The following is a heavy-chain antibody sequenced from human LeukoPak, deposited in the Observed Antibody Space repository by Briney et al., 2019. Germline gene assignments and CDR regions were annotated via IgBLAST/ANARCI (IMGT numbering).Heavy chain of an antibody. CDR1: GFTFSTFG. J-gene: IGHJ4*02. CDR2: IWYDGVFQ. D-gene: IGHD6-19*01. V-gene: IGHV3-33*01. Sequence: GGSLRLSCAASGFTFSTFGMHWVRQAPGKGLEWVAVIWYDGVFQYYADSVKDRFTISRDNSKNTLYLQMNSLRAEDTAVYYCARDATPFYSSGCDFWGQGALVTVSS. CDR3: ARDATPFYSSGCDF.